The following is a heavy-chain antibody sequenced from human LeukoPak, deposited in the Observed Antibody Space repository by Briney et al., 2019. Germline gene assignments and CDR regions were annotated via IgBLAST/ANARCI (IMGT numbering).Heavy chain of an antibody. CDR2: ISGSGGST. CDR1: GFTFSSYA. D-gene: IGHD3-10*01. J-gene: IGHJ4*02. CDR3: AKDLAMSSKRYYYGSGSPGY. V-gene: IGHV3-23*01. Sequence: GGSLRLSCAASGFTFSSYAMSWVRQAPGKGLEWVSAISGSGGSTYYADSVKGRFTISRDNSKNTLYLQMNSLRAEDTAVYYCAKDLAMSSKRYYYGSGSPGYWGQGTLVTVFS.